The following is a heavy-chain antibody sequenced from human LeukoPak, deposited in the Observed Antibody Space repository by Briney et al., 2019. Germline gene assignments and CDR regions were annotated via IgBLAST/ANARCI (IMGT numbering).Heavy chain of an antibody. CDR1: GFTFSSYS. J-gene: IGHJ5*02. V-gene: IGHV3-21*01. D-gene: IGHD3-22*01. Sequence: PGGSLRLSCAASGFTFSSYSMNWVRQAPGKGLEWVSSISSSSSYIYYADPVKGRFTISRDNAKNSLYLQMNSLRAEDMAVYHCARETYYYDSSGKRGMFDPWGQGTLVTVSS. CDR3: ARETYYYDSSGKRGMFDP. CDR2: ISSSSSYI.